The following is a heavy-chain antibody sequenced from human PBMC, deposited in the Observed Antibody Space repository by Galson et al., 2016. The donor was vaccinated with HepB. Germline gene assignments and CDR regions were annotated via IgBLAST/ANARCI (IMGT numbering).Heavy chain of an antibody. V-gene: IGHV3-11*04. CDR2: ISESGTNT. CDR1: GFNFRASY. Sequence: SLRLSCAASGFNFRASYMIWIRQAPGKSLEWLSFISESGTNTFNADSVRGRFTISRDNAKNSLYLQMNSLRVEDTAIYPCANLHYYASQYWGQGTLVTVSS. D-gene: IGHD3-10*01. J-gene: IGHJ4*02. CDR3: ANLHYYASQY.